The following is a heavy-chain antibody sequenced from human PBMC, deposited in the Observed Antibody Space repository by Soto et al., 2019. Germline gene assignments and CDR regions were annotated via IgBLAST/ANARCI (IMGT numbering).Heavy chain of an antibody. J-gene: IGHJ6*02. CDR3: VYYCAKSGFGGDDSFQYGLDV. CDR1: GYRFTGYG. CDR2: INPKSGAT. Sequence: GASVEIFCKASGYRFTGYGLHWVGQAPGQGLQWMGWINPKSGATDYAQKFQGRDTMPREMSNNTAYMDQSELRSDDTADDTAVYYCAKSGFGGDDSFQYGLDVWGQGTTVTVSS. D-gene: IGHD2-21*02. V-gene: IGHV1-2*02.